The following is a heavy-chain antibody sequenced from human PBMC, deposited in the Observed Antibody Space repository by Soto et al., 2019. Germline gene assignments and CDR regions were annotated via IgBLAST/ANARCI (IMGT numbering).Heavy chain of an antibody. D-gene: IGHD1-20*01. CDR1: GGSGSNGMYY. CDR3: TRYSNNSHCRHLYYFDN. V-gene: IGHV4-61*01. J-gene: IGHJ4*02. Sequence: SETLSLTCTVSGGSGSNGMYYWSWIRQPPGKGLEWIGNVYFTGTTMYNPSLKSRVTMSVDTYKCHFFPKLTSVTAADTDVYYCTRYSNNSHCRHLYYFDNLGLGTLLTASS. CDR2: VYFTGTT.